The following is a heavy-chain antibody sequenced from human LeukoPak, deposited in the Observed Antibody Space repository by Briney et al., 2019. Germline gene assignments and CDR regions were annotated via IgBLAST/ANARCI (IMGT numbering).Heavy chain of an antibody. D-gene: IGHD2-21*02. CDR1: GGSISSYY. CDR2: IYYSGST. V-gene: IGHV4-59*01. CDR3: ARAGGDLFDY. J-gene: IGHJ4*02. Sequence: SETLSLTCTVSGGSISSYYWSWIRQPPGKGLEWIGYIYYSGSTNYNPSLKSRVTISVDTSTNQFSLKLSSVTAADTAVYYCARAGGDLFDYWGQGTLVTVSS.